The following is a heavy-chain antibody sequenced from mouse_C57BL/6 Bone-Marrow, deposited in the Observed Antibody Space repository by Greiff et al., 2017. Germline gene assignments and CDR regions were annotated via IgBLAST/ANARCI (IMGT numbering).Heavy chain of an antibody. CDR3: AREDGNYPFAY. D-gene: IGHD2-1*01. Sequence: VQLQQSGPVLVKPGASVKMSCKASGYTFTDYYMNWVKQSHGKSLEWIGVINPYNGGTSYNQKFKGKATLTVDKSSSTAYMELNSLTSEDSAVDYCAREDGNYPFAYWGQGTLVTVSA. J-gene: IGHJ3*01. V-gene: IGHV1-19*01. CDR1: GYTFTDYY. CDR2: INPYNGGT.